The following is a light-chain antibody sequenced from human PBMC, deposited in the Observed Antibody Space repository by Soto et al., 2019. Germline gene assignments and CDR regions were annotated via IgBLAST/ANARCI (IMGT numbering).Light chain of an antibody. CDR1: QSVSSY. Sequence: EIVLTQSPATLSLSPGERATLSCRASQSVSSYLAWYQQKPGQAPRLLIYDASNRATGIPARFSGSGSGTDFTRTISSLEPEDFAVYYCQQRSNWPITVGQGTRLEIK. CDR3: QQRSNWPIT. J-gene: IGKJ5*01. CDR2: DAS. V-gene: IGKV3-11*01.